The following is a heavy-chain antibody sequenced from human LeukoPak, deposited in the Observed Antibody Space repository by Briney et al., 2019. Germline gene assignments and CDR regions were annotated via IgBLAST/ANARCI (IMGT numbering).Heavy chain of an antibody. CDR3: ARVGYSYGYLAY. Sequence: SSETLSLTCGVSGYSISSGYYWGWIRQPPGKGLEWIGSIYHSGSTYYNPSLKSRVTISVDTSKNEFSLKLSSVTAADTAVFYCARVGYSYGYLAYWGQGTLVTASS. D-gene: IGHD5-18*01. CDR2: IYHSGST. J-gene: IGHJ4*02. CDR1: GYSISSGYY. V-gene: IGHV4-38-2*01.